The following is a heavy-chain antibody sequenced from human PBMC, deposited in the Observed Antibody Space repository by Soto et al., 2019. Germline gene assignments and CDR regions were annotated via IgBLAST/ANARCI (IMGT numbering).Heavy chain of an antibody. J-gene: IGHJ4*02. V-gene: IGHV3-23*01. D-gene: IGHD4-17*01. CDR1: GFTFSSYA. CDR3: AKVGRPGGDYVYYFDY. Sequence: GGSLRLSCAASGFTFSSYAMSWVRQAPGKGLEWVSAISGSGGSTYYADSVKGRFTISRDNSKNTLYLQMNSLRAEDTAVYYCAKVGRPGGDYVYYFDYWGQGTLVTVSS. CDR2: ISGSGGST.